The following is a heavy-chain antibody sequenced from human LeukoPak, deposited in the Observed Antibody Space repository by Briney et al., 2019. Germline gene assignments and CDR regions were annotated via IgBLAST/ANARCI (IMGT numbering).Heavy chain of an antibody. CDR3: AKVRAAAGTVEH. CDR2: IYDSGST. Sequence: SSETLSLTCTVSGASRYTSTYYWGWIRQPPGKGLEWIGSIYDSGSTYYNPSLKSRVTISVDTSKNQFSLNLSSVTAADTAVYYCAKVRAAAGTVEHWGQGTLVTVSS. V-gene: IGHV4-39*07. CDR1: GASRYTSTYY. D-gene: IGHD6-13*01. J-gene: IGHJ1*01.